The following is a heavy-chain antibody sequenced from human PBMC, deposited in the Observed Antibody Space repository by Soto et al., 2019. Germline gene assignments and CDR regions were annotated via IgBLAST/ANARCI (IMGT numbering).Heavy chain of an antibody. CDR3: ARDLATTDYYYGMDV. D-gene: IGHD1-26*01. J-gene: IGHJ6*02. CDR1: GFTFSSYA. CDR2: ISYDGSNK. V-gene: IGHV3-30-3*01. Sequence: QVQLVESGGGVVQPGRSLRLSCAASGFTFSSYAMHWVRQAPGKGLEWVAVISYDGSNKYYADSVKGRFTISRDNSKNTLYLQMNSLRAEDTAVYYCARDLATTDYYYGMDVWGQGTTVTVSS.